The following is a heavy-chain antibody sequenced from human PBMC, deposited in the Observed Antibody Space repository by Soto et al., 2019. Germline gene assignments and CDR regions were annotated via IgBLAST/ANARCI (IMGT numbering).Heavy chain of an antibody. J-gene: IGHJ4*02. D-gene: IGHD3-22*01. CDR3: ARDLRDSSGYYLTVPIAFDY. Sequence: SVKVSCKASGGTFSSYAISWVRQAPGQGLEWMGGIIPIFGTANYAQKFQGRVTITADESTSTAYMELSSLRSEDTAVYYCARDLRDSSGYYLTVPIAFDYWGQGTLVTVSS. V-gene: IGHV1-69*13. CDR1: GGTFSSYA. CDR2: IIPIFGTA.